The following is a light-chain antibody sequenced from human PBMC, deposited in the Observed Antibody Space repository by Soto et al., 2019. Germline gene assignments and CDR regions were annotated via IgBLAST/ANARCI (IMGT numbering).Light chain of an antibody. J-gene: IGKJ3*01. CDR3: QQYENRPYT. Sequence: DIQMTQSPSSLSASIGDRVSFTCQASQDISKFLNCYQHKPSQAPSLLIYDASKSHFGVPSRFSGSGSGTDFTFTISRLQPEDNATYYCQQYENRPYTFGPGTKVDVK. V-gene: IGKV1-33*01. CDR1: QDISKF. CDR2: DAS.